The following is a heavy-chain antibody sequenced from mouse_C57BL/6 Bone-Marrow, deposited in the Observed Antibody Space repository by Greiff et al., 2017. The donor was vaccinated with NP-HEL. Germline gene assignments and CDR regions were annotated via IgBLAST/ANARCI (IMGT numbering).Heavy chain of an antibody. Sequence: QVQLQQSGAELMKPGASVKLSCKATGCTFTGYWIEWVKQRPGHGLEWIGEILPGSGSTNYNEKFKGKATFTADTSSNTAYMQLSSLTTEDSAIYYCARSGNCLYAMDYWGQGTSVTVSS. V-gene: IGHV1-9*01. CDR2: ILPGSGST. J-gene: IGHJ4*01. CDR3: ARSGNCLYAMDY. D-gene: IGHD2-1*01. CDR1: GCTFTGYW.